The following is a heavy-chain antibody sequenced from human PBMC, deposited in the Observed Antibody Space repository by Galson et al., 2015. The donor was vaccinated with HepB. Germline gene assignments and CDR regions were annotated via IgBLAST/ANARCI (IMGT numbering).Heavy chain of an antibody. CDR3: ARVDGYNIQHWYFDL. J-gene: IGHJ2*01. CDR2: IYNVGTT. D-gene: IGHD5-24*01. Sequence: SLRLSCAASGFTVSSSYMTWVRQAPGKGLEWTPVIYNVGTTYYADSVKGRCTISRDNSKNTLFLQMNSLRAEDTAVYYCARVDGYNIQHWYFDLWGRGTLVTVSS. V-gene: IGHV3-53*01. CDR1: GFTVSSSY.